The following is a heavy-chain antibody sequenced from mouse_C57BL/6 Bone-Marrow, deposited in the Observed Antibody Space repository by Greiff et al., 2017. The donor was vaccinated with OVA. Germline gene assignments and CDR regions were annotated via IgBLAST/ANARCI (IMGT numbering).Heavy chain of an antibody. CDR1: GYAFTNYL. Sequence: QVQLQQSGAELVRPGTSVKVSCKASGYAFTNYLIEWVKQRPGQGLEWIGVINPGSGGTNYNEKFKGKATLTADNSSSTAYMQLSSLTSEDSAVYFCGRSGQRYWGQGTSVTVSS. CDR3: GRSGQRY. V-gene: IGHV1-54*01. CDR2: INPGSGGT. J-gene: IGHJ4*01.